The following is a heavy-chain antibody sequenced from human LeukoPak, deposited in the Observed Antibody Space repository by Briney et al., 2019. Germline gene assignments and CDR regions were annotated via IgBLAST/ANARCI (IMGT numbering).Heavy chain of an antibody. Sequence: PGGSLKLSCAASGFTFSTYGMHWVRQAPGKGLEWVAFIRYDGSNKYYADSVKGRFTISRDNSKNTLYLQMNSLRAEDTAVYYCAKVARIQLITRVPYYFDYWGQGTLVTVSS. J-gene: IGHJ4*02. CDR2: IRYDGSNK. CDR1: GFTFSTYG. D-gene: IGHD5-18*01. CDR3: AKVARIQLITRVPYYFDY. V-gene: IGHV3-30*02.